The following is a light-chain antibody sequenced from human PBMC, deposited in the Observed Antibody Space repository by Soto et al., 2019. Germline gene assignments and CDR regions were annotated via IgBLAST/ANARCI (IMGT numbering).Light chain of an antibody. CDR1: SSDVGGYNY. V-gene: IGLV2-8*01. CDR3: SSYGGRNNLL. J-gene: IGLJ2*01. Sequence: QSVLTQPPSASGSPGQSVTISCTGTSSDVGGYNYVSWYQQHPGKAPKVMIYEVSKRPSGVPDRFSGSKSGNTASLTVSGLQAADDADYYCSSYGGRNNLLFGGGTKLTVL. CDR2: EVS.